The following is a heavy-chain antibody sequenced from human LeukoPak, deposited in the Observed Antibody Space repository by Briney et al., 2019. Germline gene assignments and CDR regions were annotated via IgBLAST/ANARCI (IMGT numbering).Heavy chain of an antibody. CDR2: IYYSGIT. V-gene: IGHV4-30-4*08. Sequence: SETLSLTCTVSGGSISSTSYYWGWIRQPPGKGLEWIGYIYYSGITYYNPSLKSRVTISVDTSKNQFSLKLSSVTAADTAVYYCARRGTAIWGGLDIWGQGTMVTVSS. CDR3: ARRGTAIWGGLDI. CDR1: GGSISSTSYY. D-gene: IGHD2-21*02. J-gene: IGHJ3*02.